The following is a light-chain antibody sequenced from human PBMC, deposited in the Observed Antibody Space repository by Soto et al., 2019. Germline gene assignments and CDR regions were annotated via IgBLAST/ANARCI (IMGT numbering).Light chain of an antibody. CDR2: AAS. J-gene: IGKJ1*01. V-gene: IGKV1-6*01. CDR1: QSINTL. Sequence: QMTKSPSTLSASVGDRVTIRCQASQSINTLLAWYQQKPGKAPKLLIYAASSLHSGVPSRFSGSGSDTDFTLTISSLQPEDFATYYCLQEYSYPWTFGQGTKVDIK. CDR3: LQEYSYPWT.